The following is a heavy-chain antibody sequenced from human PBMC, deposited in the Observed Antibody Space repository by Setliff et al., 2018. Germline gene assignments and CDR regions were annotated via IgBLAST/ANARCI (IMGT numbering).Heavy chain of an antibody. J-gene: IGHJ4*02. Sequence: GGSLRLSCAASGFTLSTYNMNWVRQAPGKGLEWISFVSSGSTAIYYADSVEGRFTISRDNAKNSLYLQLSSLRAEDTAIYYCATAYITGWYPPYFNYWGQGTLVTVSS. CDR2: VSSGSTAI. V-gene: IGHV3-48*01. CDR3: ATAYITGWYPPYFNY. CDR1: GFTLSTYN. D-gene: IGHD6-19*01.